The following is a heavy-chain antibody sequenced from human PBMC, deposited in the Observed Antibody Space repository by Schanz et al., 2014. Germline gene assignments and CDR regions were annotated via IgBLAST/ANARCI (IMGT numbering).Heavy chain of an antibody. V-gene: IGHV3-30*04. CDR2: ITYDGSNT. CDR1: GFTFSNFA. J-gene: IGHJ4*02. D-gene: IGHD2-2*01. CDR3: IRGDIMVVPVVHF. Sequence: QVQLVESGGGVVQPGRSLRLSCAASGFTFSNFAMHWVRQPPGKGLEWVAIITYDGSNTYHADSVKGRFTISRDNSKNTLYLQMNSLRAEDTAVYYCIRGDIMVVPVVHFWGQGILVTVSS.